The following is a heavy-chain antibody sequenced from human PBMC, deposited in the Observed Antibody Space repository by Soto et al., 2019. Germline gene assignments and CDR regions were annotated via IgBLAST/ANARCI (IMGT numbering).Heavy chain of an antibody. J-gene: IGHJ5*02. Sequence: QVQLQESGPGLVKPSGTLSLTCAVSSDSISSGTWWSWVRQAPGKGLEWIGQTYYDGTTDYNPSLNSRVTISVDKSKNQLSLXMTSVTXADTAIYXXARHGXFNLYHWGQGTLVTVSS. CDR1: SDSISSGTW. CDR2: TYYDGTT. V-gene: IGHV4-4*02. CDR3: ARHGXFNLYH.